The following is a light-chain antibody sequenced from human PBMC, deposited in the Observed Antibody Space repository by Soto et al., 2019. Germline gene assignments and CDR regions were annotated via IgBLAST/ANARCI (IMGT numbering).Light chain of an antibody. J-gene: IGLJ1*01. Sequence: QAVVTQPPSVSGTPGQRVTISCSGGTSNIGSHSVNWYQHLPGTAPKLLIITNNQRPSGVPDRFSGYKSGSSASLVISGLQSEDEAVYYCATWDDSLKGVFGTGTKLTV. V-gene: IGLV1-44*01. CDR2: TNN. CDR1: TSNIGSHS. CDR3: ATWDDSLKGV.